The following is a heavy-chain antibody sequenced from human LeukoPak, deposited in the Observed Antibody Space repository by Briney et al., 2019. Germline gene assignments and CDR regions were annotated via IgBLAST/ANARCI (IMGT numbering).Heavy chain of an antibody. CDR3: ARRGYYYDSSGYYRPLHAFDI. CDR1: GYSFTSYW. D-gene: IGHD3-22*01. J-gene: IGHJ3*02. V-gene: IGHV5-51*03. Sequence: PGESLKLSCKGSGYSFTSYWIGWVRQMPGEGLEWMGIIYPGDSDTRYSPSFQGQVTISADKSISTAYLQWSSLKASDTAMYYCARRGYYYDSSGYYRPLHAFDIWGQGTMVTVSS. CDR2: IYPGDSDT.